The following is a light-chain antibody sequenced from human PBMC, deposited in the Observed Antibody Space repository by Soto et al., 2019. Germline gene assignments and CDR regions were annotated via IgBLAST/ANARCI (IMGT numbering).Light chain of an antibody. CDR2: TAS. Sequence: DIQMTQSASSLSASVGDGVTITCRASQSISRDLNWYQQKPGKAPKLLIYTASSLQSGVPSRFSGSGSGTDFTLTISSLQPEDFATYYCQQSYNSPPWTFGQGTKVDIK. J-gene: IGKJ1*01. V-gene: IGKV1-39*01. CDR3: QQSYNSPPWT. CDR1: QSISRD.